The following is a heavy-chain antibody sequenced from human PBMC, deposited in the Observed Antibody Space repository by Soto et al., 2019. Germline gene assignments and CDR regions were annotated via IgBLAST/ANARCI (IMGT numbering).Heavy chain of an antibody. CDR1: GFTFSSYA. CDR3: AKGAGYCSSTSGDVGSHYYYYDMDV. D-gene: IGHD2-2*01. Sequence: GGSLRLSCAASGFTFSSYAMSWVRQAPGKGLEWVSAISGSGGSTYYADSVKGRFTISRDTSKNTLYLQMNSLRAEDTAVYYCAKGAGYCSSTSGDVGSHYYYYDMDVWGKGTTVTVSS. J-gene: IGHJ6*03. CDR2: ISGSGGST. V-gene: IGHV3-23*01.